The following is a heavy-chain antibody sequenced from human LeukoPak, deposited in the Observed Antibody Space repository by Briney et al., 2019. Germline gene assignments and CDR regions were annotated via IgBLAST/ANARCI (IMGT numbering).Heavy chain of an antibody. V-gene: IGHV3-30*04. CDR3: ARVEAYYYDSSGYSPN. Sequence: GGSLRLSCAASGFTFSSYAMHWVRQAPGKGLEWVAVISYDGSNKYYADSVKGRFTISRDNSKNTLYLQMNSLRAEDTAVYYCARVEAYYYDSSGYSPNWGQGTLVTVSS. CDR1: GFTFSSYA. J-gene: IGHJ4*02. CDR2: ISYDGSNK. D-gene: IGHD3-22*01.